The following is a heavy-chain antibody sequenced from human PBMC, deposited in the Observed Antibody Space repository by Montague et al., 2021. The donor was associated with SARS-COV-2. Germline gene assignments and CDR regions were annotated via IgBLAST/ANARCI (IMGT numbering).Heavy chain of an antibody. CDR2: VYSSGTT. V-gene: IGHV4-4*08. Sequence: SETLSLTSTVSSDSINSYYWGWIRQPPGKRLEWLGYVYSSGTTNYNPSLNSRIAISVDTSKNQFSLRLDSVTAADTAIYYCATLTQSNGDFWGQGALVTVS. CDR3: ATLTQSNGDF. J-gene: IGHJ4*02. CDR1: SDSINSYY. D-gene: IGHD4/OR15-4a*01.